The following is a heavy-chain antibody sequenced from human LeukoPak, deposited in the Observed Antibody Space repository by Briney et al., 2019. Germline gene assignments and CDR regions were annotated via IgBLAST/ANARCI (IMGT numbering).Heavy chain of an antibody. J-gene: IGHJ4*02. CDR2: INHSGST. CDR3: AGVQTPGVRLRLFAAAGATDY. Sequence: SETLSLTCAVYGGSISGYYCSCMRQPPRKGLEWIGEINHSGSTNYNQSLKSRVTISVATSKNQYSLKLRSVTAADTSVYYCAGVQTPGVRLRLFAAAGATDYWGQGTLVTVSS. V-gene: IGHV4-34*01. CDR1: GGSISGYY. D-gene: IGHD5-12*01.